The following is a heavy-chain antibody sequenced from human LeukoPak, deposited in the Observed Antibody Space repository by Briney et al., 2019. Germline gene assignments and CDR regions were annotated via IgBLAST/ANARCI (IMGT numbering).Heavy chain of an antibody. D-gene: IGHD2-2*01. J-gene: IGHJ2*01. Sequence: SETLSLTCTVSGGSISSYYWSWIRQPPGKGLEWIGYIYYSGSTNYNPSLKSRVTISVDTSKNQFSLKLSSVTAADTAVYYCASGPRDIVILPAADWYFDLWGRGTLVTVSS. CDR3: ASGPRDIVILPAADWYFDL. CDR2: IYYSGST. CDR1: GGSISSYY. V-gene: IGHV4-59*01.